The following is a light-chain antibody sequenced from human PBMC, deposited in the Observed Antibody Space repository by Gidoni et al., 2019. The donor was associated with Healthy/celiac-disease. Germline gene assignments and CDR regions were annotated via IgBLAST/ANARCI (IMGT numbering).Light chain of an antibody. CDR1: QGISSY. CDR3: QQLSSSPLT. J-gene: IGKJ3*01. CDR2: AAS. Sequence: DIQLTQSPSFLSASVGDRVTITCRASQGISSYLAWYQQKPGKAPKLLIYAASTLQGGFPSRFSGSGSGTEFTLTISSLQPEDFAIYSCQQLSSSPLTFGPXTKVDIK. V-gene: IGKV1-9*01.